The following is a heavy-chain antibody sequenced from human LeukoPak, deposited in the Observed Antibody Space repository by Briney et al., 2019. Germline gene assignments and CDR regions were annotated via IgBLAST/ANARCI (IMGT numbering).Heavy chain of an antibody. CDR2: ISSSSYI. J-gene: IGHJ5*02. D-gene: IGHD6-6*01. V-gene: IGHV3-21*01. CDR1: GFTFSSYS. CDR3: ARDFARIAARPGWFDP. Sequence: GGSLRLSCAASGFTFSSYSMNWVRQAPGKGLEWVSSISSSSYIYYADSVKGRFTISRDNAKNSLYLQMNSLRAEDTAVYYCARDFARIAARPGWFDPWGQGILVTVSS.